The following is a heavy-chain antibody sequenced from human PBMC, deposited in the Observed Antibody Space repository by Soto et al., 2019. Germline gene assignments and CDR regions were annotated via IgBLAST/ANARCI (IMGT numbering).Heavy chain of an antibody. CDR1: GYTFTSYD. J-gene: IGHJ3*02. V-gene: IGHV1-8*01. CDR2: MNPNSGNT. D-gene: IGHD3-3*01. Sequence: ASVKVSCKASGYTFTSYDINWVRQATGQGLEWMGWMNPNSGNTGYAQKFQGRVTMTRNTSISTAYMELSSLRSEDTAVYYCARVPYYFWSGATNSDAFDIRAQGTMVT. CDR3: ARVPYYFWSGATNSDAFDI.